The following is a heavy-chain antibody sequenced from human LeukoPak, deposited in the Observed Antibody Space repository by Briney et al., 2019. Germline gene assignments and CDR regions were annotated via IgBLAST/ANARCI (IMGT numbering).Heavy chain of an antibody. J-gene: IGHJ4*02. CDR1: GGSVSSYS. V-gene: IGHV4-4*07. D-gene: IGHD6-13*01. CDR3: ARQIASAGTAGFDF. Sequence: SETLSLTCTVSGGSVSSYSWSWIRQPAGKGLEWIGRIYSTGSTNYNPSLKSRVTMSVDTSKNQFSLRLRSVTAAGTAVYYCARQIASAGTAGFDFWGQGALVTVSS. CDR2: IYSTGST.